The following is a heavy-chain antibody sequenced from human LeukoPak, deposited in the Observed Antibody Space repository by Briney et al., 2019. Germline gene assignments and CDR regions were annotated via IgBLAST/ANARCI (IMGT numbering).Heavy chain of an antibody. Sequence: ASVKVSCKASGGTFSSYGISWVRQAPGQGLEWMGWISAYNGNTNYAQKLQGRVTMTTDTSTSTAYMELRSLRSDDTAVYYCARDSQLGYCSSTSCRDFDYWGQGTLVTVSS. J-gene: IGHJ4*02. V-gene: IGHV1-18*01. CDR1: GGTFSSYG. D-gene: IGHD2-2*01. CDR3: ARDSQLGYCSSTSCRDFDY. CDR2: ISAYNGNT.